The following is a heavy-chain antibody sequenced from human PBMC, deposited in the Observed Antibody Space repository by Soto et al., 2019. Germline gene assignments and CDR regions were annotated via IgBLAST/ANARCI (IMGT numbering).Heavy chain of an antibody. CDR2: IYHSGST. J-gene: IGHJ5*02. Sequence: PSETLSLTCAVSGGSISSGGYSWSWIRQPPGKGLEWIGYIYHSGSTYYNPSLKSRVTISVDRSKNQFSLKLSSVTAADTAVYYCARVYDSSGYYVWFDPWGQGXLVTVYS. V-gene: IGHV4-30-2*01. CDR3: ARVYDSSGYYVWFDP. D-gene: IGHD3-22*01. CDR1: GGSISSGGYS.